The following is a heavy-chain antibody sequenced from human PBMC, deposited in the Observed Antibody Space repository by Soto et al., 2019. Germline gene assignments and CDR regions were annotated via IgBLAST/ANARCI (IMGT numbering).Heavy chain of an antibody. Sequence: EVQLVESGGGLVKPGGSLRLSCAASGLTFSTYGMNWVRQAPGKGLEWVSSISSGGEYLDYADSVKGRLTISRDNAKNSLYLQLDSLRVEDTAVYYSATDGAAGAVMGVWGQGTTVTVSS. J-gene: IGHJ6*02. CDR2: ISSGGEYL. V-gene: IGHV3-21*01. D-gene: IGHD6-13*01. CDR3: ATDGAAGAVMGV. CDR1: GLTFSTYG.